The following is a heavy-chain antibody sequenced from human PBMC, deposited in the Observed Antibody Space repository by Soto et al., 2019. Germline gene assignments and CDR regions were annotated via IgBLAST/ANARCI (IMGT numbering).Heavy chain of an antibody. CDR2: IYPGDSDT. V-gene: IGHV5-51*01. Sequence: PGESLKISCKGSGYSFTSYWIGWVRQMPGKGLEWMGIIYPGDSDTRYSPSFQGQVTISADKSISTAYLQWSSLKASDTAMYYCARLGRYSSSGYYGMDVWGQGTTVTVSS. CDR1: GYSFTSYW. D-gene: IGHD6-13*01. J-gene: IGHJ6*02. CDR3: ARLGRYSSSGYYGMDV.